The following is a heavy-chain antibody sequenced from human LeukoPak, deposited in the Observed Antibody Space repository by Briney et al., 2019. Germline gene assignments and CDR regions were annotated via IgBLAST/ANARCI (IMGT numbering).Heavy chain of an antibody. V-gene: IGHV1-69*04. D-gene: IGHD6-13*01. CDR3: ARAGIAAAINWFDP. CDR1: GGTFSSYA. Sequence: ASVKVSCKASGGTFSSYAISWVRQAPAQGLEWMGRIIPILGIANYAQKFQGRVTITADKSTSTAYMELSSLRSEDTAVYYCARAGIAAAINWFDPWGQGTLVTVSS. CDR2: IIPILGIA. J-gene: IGHJ5*02.